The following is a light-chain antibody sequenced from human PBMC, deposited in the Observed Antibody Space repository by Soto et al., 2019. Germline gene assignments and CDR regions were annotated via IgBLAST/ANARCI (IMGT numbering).Light chain of an antibody. CDR1: SSDIGSYDH. V-gene: IGLV2-14*03. Sequence: QSALTQPASVSGSPGQSITISCSGTSSDIGSYDHVAWYQQFPGKSPKLIIYAVSDRPSGVSDRFSGSKSGISASLTISGLKTEDAADYYCISYTDRQSELFGHGTKGIVL. J-gene: IGLJ1*01. CDR3: ISYTDRQSEL. CDR2: AVS.